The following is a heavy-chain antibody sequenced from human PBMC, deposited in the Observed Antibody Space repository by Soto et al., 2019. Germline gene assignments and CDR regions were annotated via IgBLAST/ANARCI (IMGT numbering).Heavy chain of an antibody. Sequence: SETLSLTRTVSGGSISSYYWSWIRQPPGKGLEWIGYIYYSGSTNYNPSLKSRVTISVDTSKNQFSLKLSSVTAADTAVYYCARVWFGKFDYWGQGTLVTVSS. CDR2: IYYSGST. CDR3: ARVWFGKFDY. J-gene: IGHJ4*02. CDR1: GGSISSYY. D-gene: IGHD3-10*01. V-gene: IGHV4-59*01.